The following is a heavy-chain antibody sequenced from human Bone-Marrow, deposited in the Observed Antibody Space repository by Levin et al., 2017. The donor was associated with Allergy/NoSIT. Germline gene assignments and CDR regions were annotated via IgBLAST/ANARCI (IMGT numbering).Heavy chain of an antibody. Sequence: ASVKVSCKVSGYTLTELSMHWVRQAPGKGLEWMGGFNPEDGETIFAQKFQGRVTVTEDTSTDTAYMELSSLRSEDTAVYYCATGRTFNSNYRYYWGQGTLVTVSS. CDR2: FNPEDGET. CDR1: GYTLTELS. V-gene: IGHV1-24*01. D-gene: IGHD1-7*01. CDR3: ATGRTFNSNYRYY. J-gene: IGHJ4*02.